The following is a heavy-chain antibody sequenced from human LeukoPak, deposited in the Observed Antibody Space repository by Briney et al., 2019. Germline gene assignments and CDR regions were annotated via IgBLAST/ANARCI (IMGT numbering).Heavy chain of an antibody. CDR1: GLSLNNYA. CDR2: SSSSDDGK. CDR3: AKDPLGGDETDY. V-gene: IGHV3-23*01. D-gene: IGHD3-16*01. J-gene: IGHJ4*02. Sequence: PGGSLRLSCTASGLSLNNYAMSWVRQVPGKGLEWVSASSSSDDGKWYAESVRGRFTISRDDSKNTIYLQMNSPRAEDTAIYYCAKDPLGGDETDYWGQGILVTVSS.